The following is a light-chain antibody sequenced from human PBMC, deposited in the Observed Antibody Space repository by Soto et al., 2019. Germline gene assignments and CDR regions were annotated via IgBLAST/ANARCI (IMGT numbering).Light chain of an antibody. CDR3: QQYGSSPIT. V-gene: IGKV3-20*01. CDR1: QSVTSDY. Sequence: EIVLTQSPGTLSLSPGERATLSCRASQSVTSDYLAWYQQKPGQAPRLLIYAASSRATAIPDRFSGSGSGTDFTLTISGLEPEDFAVYYCQQYGSSPITFGQGTRLEIK. CDR2: AAS. J-gene: IGKJ5*01.